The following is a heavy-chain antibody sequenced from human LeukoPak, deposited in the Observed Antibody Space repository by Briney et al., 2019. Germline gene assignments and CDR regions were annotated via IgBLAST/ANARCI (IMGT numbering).Heavy chain of an antibody. CDR1: GYSISSGYY. Sequence: SETLSLTCTVSGYSISSGYYWGWIRQPPGKGLEWIGSIYHSGSTYYNPSLKSRVTISVDTSKNQFSLKLSSVTAADTAVYYCARGGGSVLLWFGELFLDYWGQGTLVTVSS. CDR2: IYHSGST. D-gene: IGHD3-10*01. J-gene: IGHJ4*02. V-gene: IGHV4-38-2*02. CDR3: ARGGGSVLLWFGELFLDY.